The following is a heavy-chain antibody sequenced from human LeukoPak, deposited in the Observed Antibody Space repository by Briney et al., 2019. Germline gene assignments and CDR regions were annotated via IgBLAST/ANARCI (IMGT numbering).Heavy chain of an antibody. CDR2: IYYSGST. J-gene: IGHJ4*02. D-gene: IGHD3-16*02. V-gene: IGHV4-30-4*01. Sequence: PSETLSLTCTVSGGSISSGDYYWSWIRQPPGKGLEWIGYIYYSGSTYYNPSLKSRVTISVDTSENQFSLKLSSVTAADTAVYYCARGRNYDYVWGSYRYWPRGGFDYWGQGTLVTVSS. CDR1: GGSISSGDYY. CDR3: ARGRNYDYVWGSYRYWPRGGFDY.